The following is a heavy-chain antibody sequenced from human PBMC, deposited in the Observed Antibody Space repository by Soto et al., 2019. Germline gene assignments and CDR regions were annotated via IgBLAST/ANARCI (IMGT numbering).Heavy chain of an antibody. CDR3: AKDTGDSSGYYYYHYYGMDV. J-gene: IGHJ6*02. V-gene: IGHV3-9*01. D-gene: IGHD3-22*01. CDR1: GFIFNNYA. CDR2: ISWNSGNV. Sequence: LRLSCAASGFIFNNYAMHWVRQAPGKGLEWVSGISWNSGNVGYADSVKGRFTISRDNAENSLYLQMNSLRPEDTALYYCAKDTGDSSGYYYYHYYGMDVWGQGTTVTVSS.